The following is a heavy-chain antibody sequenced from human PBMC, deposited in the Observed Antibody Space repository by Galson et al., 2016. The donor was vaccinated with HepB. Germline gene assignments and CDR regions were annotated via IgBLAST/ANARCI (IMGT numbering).Heavy chain of an antibody. V-gene: IGHV1-18*01. CDR1: GYTFNSYG. CDR2: ISAYNGNT. CDR3: ARGDCGGDCYVDY. Sequence: SVKVSCKASGYTFNSYGISWVRQAPGQGLEWMGWISAYNGNTNYAQKLQGRVTMTADTSTSTAYMELRSLRSHDTAVYYCARGDCGGDCYVDYWGQGTLVTVSS. D-gene: IGHD2-21*01. J-gene: IGHJ4*02.